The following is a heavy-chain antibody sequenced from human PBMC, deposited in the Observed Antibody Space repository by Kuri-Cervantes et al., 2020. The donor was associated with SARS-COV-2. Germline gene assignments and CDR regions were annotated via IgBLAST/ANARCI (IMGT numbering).Heavy chain of an antibody. J-gene: IGHJ6*02. V-gene: IGHV3-11*06. CDR2: ISSSSSYT. Sequence: GGSLRLSCAASGFTFSDYYMSWIRQAPGKGLEWVSYISSSSSYTNYADSVKGRFTISRDNAKNSLYLQMNSLRAEDTAVYYCARCIAAAGTYYYYGMDVWGQGTTVTVSS. CDR3: ARCIAAAGTYYYYGMDV. D-gene: IGHD6-13*01. CDR1: GFTFSDYY.